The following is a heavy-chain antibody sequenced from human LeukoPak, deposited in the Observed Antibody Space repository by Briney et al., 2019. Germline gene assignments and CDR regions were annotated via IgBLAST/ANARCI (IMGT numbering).Heavy chain of an antibody. CDR2: ISDNGSVK. Sequence: GGSLRLSCGASGFTFSNYAMHWVRQAPGKGLEWVIVISDNGSVKYYADSVKGRFTISRDNAKNSLYLQMNSLRAEDTAVYYCARVRGSYQNDYWGQGTLVTVSS. CDR1: GFTFSNYA. V-gene: IGHV3-30*04. D-gene: IGHD1-26*01. J-gene: IGHJ4*02. CDR3: ARVRGSYQNDY.